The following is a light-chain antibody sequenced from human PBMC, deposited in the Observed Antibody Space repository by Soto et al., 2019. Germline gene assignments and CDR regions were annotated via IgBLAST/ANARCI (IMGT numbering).Light chain of an antibody. V-gene: IGLV2-23*02. J-gene: IGLJ3*02. CDR3: CSSVGSPNWV. CDR1: SSDVGSCNC. Sequence: QSVLTQPASVSGSPGQSITISCTGTSSDVGSCNCVSWYQQHPGKAPTLMIYEVNKRPSGMSNRFSGSKSGNTASLTISGLQAEDEADYYCCSSVGSPNWVFGGGTKLTVL. CDR2: EVN.